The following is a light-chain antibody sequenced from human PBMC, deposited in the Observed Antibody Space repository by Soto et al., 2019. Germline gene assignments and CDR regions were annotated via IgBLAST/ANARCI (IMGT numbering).Light chain of an antibody. V-gene: IGLV1-47*01. CDR1: ISNIGNNF. Sequence: QSVLTQPPSASGTPGQRVTISCSGSISNIGNNFVFWYQHLPGTAPKLLIDRNNQRPSGVPDRFSGSKSGTSASLAISGLRSEDEADYYCAAWDDRLSGAEFGGGTQLTVL. CDR2: RNN. J-gene: IGLJ7*01. CDR3: AAWDDRLSGAE.